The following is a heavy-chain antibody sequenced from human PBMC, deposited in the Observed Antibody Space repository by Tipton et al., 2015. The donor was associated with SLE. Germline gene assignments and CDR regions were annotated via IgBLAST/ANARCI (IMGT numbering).Heavy chain of an antibody. CDR2: IYYSGST. V-gene: IGHV4-59*01. CDR3: ARLGTGIFDY. Sequence: TLSLTCTVSGGPISSYYWSWIRQPPGKGLEWIGYIYYSGSTNYNPSLKSRVTISVDTSKNQFSLKLSSVTAADTAVYYCARLGTGIFDYWGQGTLVTVSS. J-gene: IGHJ4*02. CDR1: GGPISSYY. D-gene: IGHD1-1*01.